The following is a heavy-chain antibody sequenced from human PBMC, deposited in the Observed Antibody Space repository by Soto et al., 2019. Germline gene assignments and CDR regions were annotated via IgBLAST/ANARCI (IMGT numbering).Heavy chain of an antibody. V-gene: IGHV3-9*01. J-gene: IGHJ4*02. CDR3: VKDWGNDCLNGYFKF. CDR1: GFTFDDYA. CDR2: ISWNSASI. Sequence: QPGRYMRLCCAASGFTFDDYAMHWVRQVPGKGLEWVSGISWNSASIGYADSVKGRFTTSRDNAKNSLYLEMNSLKTEDTALYYCVKDWGNDCLNGYFKFRGQGT. D-gene: IGHD3-9*01.